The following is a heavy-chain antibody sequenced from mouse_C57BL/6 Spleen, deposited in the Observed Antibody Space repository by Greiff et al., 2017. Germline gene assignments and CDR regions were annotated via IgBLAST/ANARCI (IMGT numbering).Heavy chain of an antibody. Sequence: EVQVVESGGGLVQPKGSLKLSCAASGFTFNTYAMHWVRQAPGKGLEWVARIRSKSSNYATYYADSVKDRFTISRDDSQSMLYLQMNNLKTEDTAMYYCVRGGPYYSNLYAMDYWGQGTSVTVSS. V-gene: IGHV10-3*01. J-gene: IGHJ4*01. D-gene: IGHD2-5*01. CDR2: IRSKSSNYAT. CDR3: VRGGPYYSNLYAMDY. CDR1: GFTFNTYA.